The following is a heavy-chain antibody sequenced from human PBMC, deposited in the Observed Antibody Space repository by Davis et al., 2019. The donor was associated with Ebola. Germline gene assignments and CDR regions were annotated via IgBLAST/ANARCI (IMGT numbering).Heavy chain of an antibody. CDR3: ARLGYCSRGICSAFDS. J-gene: IGHJ4*02. CDR2: IYPGDADT. V-gene: IGHV5-51*01. D-gene: IGHD2-15*01. Sequence: PGGSLRLSCKGSGYSFSTSWIGWVRQVPGKGLDCMGIIYPGDADTRYNPSFQGHVTISADKSTNTALLQWRSLTASDTAIYYCARLGYCSRGICSAFDSWGQGTLVTVSS. CDR1: GYSFSTSW.